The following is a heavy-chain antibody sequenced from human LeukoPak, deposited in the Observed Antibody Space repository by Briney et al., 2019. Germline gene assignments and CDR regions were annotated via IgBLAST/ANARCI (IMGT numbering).Heavy chain of an antibody. J-gene: IGHJ4*02. CDR3: ARRVNYGDYYTMFDY. Sequence: PSETLSLTCTVSGGSISSYYWSWIRQPPGKGLEWIGYIYYSGSTNYNPSLKSRVTISVDTSKNQFSLKLSSVTAADTAVYYCARRVNYGDYYTMFDYWGQGTLVTVSS. CDR2: IYYSGST. CDR1: GGSISSYY. D-gene: IGHD4-17*01. V-gene: IGHV4-59*08.